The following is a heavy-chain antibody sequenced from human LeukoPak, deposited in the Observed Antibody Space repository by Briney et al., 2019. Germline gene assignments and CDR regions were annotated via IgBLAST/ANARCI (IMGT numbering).Heavy chain of an antibody. CDR1: GYTFTSYA. D-gene: IGHD3-3*01. CDR2: INTNTGNP. J-gene: IGHJ4*02. V-gene: IGHV7-4-1*02. CDR3: ARVSRSRGEWLFDN. Sequence: RASVNVSCKASGYTFTSYAMNWVRQAPGQGLEWMGWINTNTGNPTYAQGFTGRFVFSLDTSVSTAYLQISSLKAEDIAVYYCARVSRSRGEWLFDNWGQGTLVTVSS.